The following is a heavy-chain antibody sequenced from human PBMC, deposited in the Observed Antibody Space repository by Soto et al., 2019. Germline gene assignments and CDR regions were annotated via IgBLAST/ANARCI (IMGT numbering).Heavy chain of an antibody. J-gene: IGHJ4*02. V-gene: IGHV1-69*06. Sequence: QVQLVQSGAEVKKPGSSVKVSCKASGGTFSSYAISWVRQAPGQGLEWMGGIIPIFGTANYTQKFQGRVTITADKSTTPAYMGLSSLRAEDTAMYYCARVGYCYDSSGYYYYFDSWGQGTLVTVSS. D-gene: IGHD3-22*01. CDR1: GGTFSSYA. CDR2: IIPIFGTA. CDR3: ARVGYCYDSSGYYYYFDS.